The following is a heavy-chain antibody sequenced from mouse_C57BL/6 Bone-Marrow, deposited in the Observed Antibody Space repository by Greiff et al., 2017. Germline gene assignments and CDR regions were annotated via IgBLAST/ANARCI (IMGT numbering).Heavy chain of an antibody. CDR2: ISDGGSYT. D-gene: IGHD1-1*01. Sequence: DVHLVESGGGLVKPGGSLKLSCAASGFTFSSYAMSWVRQTPEKRLEWVATISDGGSYTYYPDNVKGRFTISRDNAKNNLYLQMSHLTSEDTAMYYCTRGAYGSSYGYFDVWGTGTTVTVSS. CDR1: GFTFSSYA. V-gene: IGHV5-4*01. J-gene: IGHJ1*03. CDR3: TRGAYGSSYGYFDV.